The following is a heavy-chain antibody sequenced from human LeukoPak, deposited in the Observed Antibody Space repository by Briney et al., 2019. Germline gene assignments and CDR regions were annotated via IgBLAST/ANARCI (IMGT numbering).Heavy chain of an antibody. J-gene: IGHJ4*02. Sequence: RPGGSLILSCAASGFTFSSYGMHWVRRAPGKGLEWVAVIWYDGGNKYYADSVKGRFTISRDNSKKTPYLQMNSLRAEDTAVYHCARDGAGGGGYYDSSGYLYYWGQGTLVTVSS. D-gene: IGHD3-22*01. CDR2: IWYDGGNK. CDR3: ARDGAGGGGYYDSSGYLYY. V-gene: IGHV3-33*01. CDR1: GFTFSSYG.